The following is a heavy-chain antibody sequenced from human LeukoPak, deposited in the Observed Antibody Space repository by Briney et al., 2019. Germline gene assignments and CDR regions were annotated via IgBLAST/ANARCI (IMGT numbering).Heavy chain of an antibody. Sequence: PGGSLRLSCTLSELTFSGSGMHWVRRAPGKGLEWVALISFDGNSKFYADSVKGRFTISKDNSKNTVYLQMNNLRSEDTAIYYCAREFYSGKYWGADYWGQGTLVTVSS. D-gene: IGHD1-26*01. V-gene: IGHV3-30*03. CDR1: ELTFSGSG. CDR2: ISFDGNSK. CDR3: AREFYSGKYWGADY. J-gene: IGHJ4*02.